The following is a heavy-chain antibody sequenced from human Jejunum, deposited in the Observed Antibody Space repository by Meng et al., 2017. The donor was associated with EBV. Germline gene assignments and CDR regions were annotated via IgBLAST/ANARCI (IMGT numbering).Heavy chain of an antibody. D-gene: IGHD2-15*01. CDR2: IDAEDGET. CDR3: HTYCSGGSCPHLFDS. Sequence: EVQLVHAGAAVKKPGATVKISCKVSGVSFNDYYIPWVRQAPGKGLEWVGLIDAEDGETIYAEKFQGRVTTSADTSTDTAYLELSRLRSDDTAVYYCHTYCSGGSCPHLFDSWGQGTLVTVSS. V-gene: IGHV1-69-2*01. CDR1: GVSFNDYY. J-gene: IGHJ4*02.